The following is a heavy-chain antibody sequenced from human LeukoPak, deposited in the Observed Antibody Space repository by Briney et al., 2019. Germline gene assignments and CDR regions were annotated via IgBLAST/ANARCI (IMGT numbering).Heavy chain of an antibody. CDR2: IYYSGST. Sequence: PSETLSLTCTVSGGSISSSSYYWGWIRQPPGKGLEWIGSIYYSGSTYYNPSLKSRVTISVDTSKNQFSLKLSSVTAADTAVYYCVVEMATINLYMDVWGKGTTVTVSS. J-gene: IGHJ6*03. V-gene: IGHV4-39*07. D-gene: IGHD5-24*01. CDR3: VVEMATINLYMDV. CDR1: GGSISSSSYY.